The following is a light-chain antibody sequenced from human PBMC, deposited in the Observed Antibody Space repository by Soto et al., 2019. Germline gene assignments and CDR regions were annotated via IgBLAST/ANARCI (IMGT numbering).Light chain of an antibody. CDR2: EVS. CDR3: NSYRSTDTVV. CDR1: SNDVGGYNH. V-gene: IGLV2-14*01. Sequence: QSALTQPASVSGSPGQSITISCTGTSNDVGGYNHVSWYQQHPGKAPKLIIYEVSYRPSGVSNRFYGSKSGNTASLTISGLQAEDEADYYCNSYRSTDTVVFGGGTKHTVL. J-gene: IGLJ2*01.